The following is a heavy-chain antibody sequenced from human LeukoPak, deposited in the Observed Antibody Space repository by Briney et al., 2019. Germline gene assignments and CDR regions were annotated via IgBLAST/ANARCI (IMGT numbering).Heavy chain of an antibody. V-gene: IGHV1-2*02. CDR2: INPNSGGT. Sequence: GASVKVSCKASGYTFTGYYMHWVRQAPGQGLEWMGWINPNSGGTNYAQKFQGRVTMTRDTSISTAYMELSRLRSDDTAVHYCARGVRIAAAGTEGDPSFDYWGQGTLVTVSS. D-gene: IGHD6-13*01. CDR3: ARGVRIAAAGTEGDPSFDY. J-gene: IGHJ4*02. CDR1: GYTFTGYY.